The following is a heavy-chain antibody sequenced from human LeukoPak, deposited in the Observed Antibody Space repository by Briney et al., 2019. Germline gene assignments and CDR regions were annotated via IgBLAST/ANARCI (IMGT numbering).Heavy chain of an antibody. CDR2: INHSGST. Sequence: KPSETLSLTCAVYGGSFSGYYWSWIRQRPGKGLEWIGEINHSGSTNYNPSPKSRVTISVDTSKNQFSLKLSSVTAADTAVYYCARAGPAATRYYYYGMDVWGQGTTVTVSS. D-gene: IGHD2-15*01. V-gene: IGHV4-34*01. CDR3: ARAGPAATRYYYYGMDV. CDR1: GGSFSGYY. J-gene: IGHJ6*02.